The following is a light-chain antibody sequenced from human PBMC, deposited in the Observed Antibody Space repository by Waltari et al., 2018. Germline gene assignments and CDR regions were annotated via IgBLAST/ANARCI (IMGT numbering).Light chain of an antibody. CDR3: QHHVRLPAM. V-gene: IGKV3-20*01. CDR1: QSISKY. Sequence: EIVLTQSPGTLSLSPGERATLSCRASQSISKYLAWYQQRPGQAPRLLIYAASNRATGIPDRFSGGGSGTDFSLTISRLEPEDFAVYYCQHHVRLPAMFGQGTKVEIK. CDR2: AAS. J-gene: IGKJ1*01.